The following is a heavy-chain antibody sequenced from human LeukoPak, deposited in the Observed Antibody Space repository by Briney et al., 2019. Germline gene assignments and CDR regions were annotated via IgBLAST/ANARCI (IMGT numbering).Heavy chain of an antibody. CDR2: ISYDGSNK. Sequence: GGSLRLSCAASGFTFSSYAMHWVRQAPGKGLEWVAVISYDGSNKYYADSVKGRFTISRDNSKNTLYLQMNSLRAEDTAVYYCAKGDCSSTSCPMDVWGQGTTVTVSS. CDR3: AKGDCSSTSCPMDV. CDR1: GFTFSSYA. J-gene: IGHJ6*02. V-gene: IGHV3-30*04. D-gene: IGHD2-2*01.